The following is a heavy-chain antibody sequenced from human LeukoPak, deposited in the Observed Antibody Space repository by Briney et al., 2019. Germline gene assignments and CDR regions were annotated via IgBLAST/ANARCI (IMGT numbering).Heavy chain of an antibody. V-gene: IGHV1-24*01. D-gene: IGHD6-19*01. CDR3: ATAGDSSGWYFDY. Sequence: GASVTVSFKVSGYTLTELSMHWVRQAPGKGLEWMGGFDPEDGETIYAQKFQGRVTMTEDTSTDTAYMELSSLRSEDTAVYYCATAGDSSGWYFDYWGQGTLVTVSS. CDR2: FDPEDGET. CDR1: GYTLTELS. J-gene: IGHJ4*02.